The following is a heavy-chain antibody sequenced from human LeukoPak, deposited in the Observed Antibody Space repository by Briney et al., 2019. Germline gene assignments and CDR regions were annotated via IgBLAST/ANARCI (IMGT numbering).Heavy chain of an antibody. Sequence: ASVKVSCKASGYTFTGYYMHWVRQAPGQGLEWMGWINPNSGGTNYAQKFQGRVTMTRDTSISTAYMELSRLRPEDTAVYYCARGPYCSGGSCYSPYYFDYWGQGTLVTVSS. D-gene: IGHD2-15*01. CDR1: GYTFTGYY. V-gene: IGHV1-2*02. J-gene: IGHJ4*02. CDR3: ARGPYCSGGSCYSPYYFDY. CDR2: INPNSGGT.